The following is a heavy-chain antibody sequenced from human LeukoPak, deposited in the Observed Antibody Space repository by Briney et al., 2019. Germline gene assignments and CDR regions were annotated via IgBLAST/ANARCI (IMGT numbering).Heavy chain of an antibody. D-gene: IGHD5-18*01. J-gene: IGHJ4*02. V-gene: IGHV1-69*04. Sequence: SVKVSCKASGGTFSSYAISWVRQAPGQGLEWMGRIIPILGIANYAQKFEGRVTITADKSTSTAYMELSSLRSEDTAVYHCARDLSADTAMASADNFDYWGQGPLVTVSS. CDR3: ARDLSADTAMASADNFDY. CDR2: IIPILGIA. CDR1: GGTFSSYA.